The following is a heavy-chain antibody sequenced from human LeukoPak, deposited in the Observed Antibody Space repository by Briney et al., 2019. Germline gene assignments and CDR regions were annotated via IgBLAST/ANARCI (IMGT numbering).Heavy chain of an antibody. CDR1: GFTFSSYA. V-gene: IGHV3-30*04. CDR2: ISYDGNNK. Sequence: PGRSLRLSCAASGFTFSSYAMHWVRQAPGKGLEWVAVISYDGNNKYYADSVKGRFTISRDNSKNTLYLQMNSLRAEDTAVYYCAREKGYSSGDLDYWGQGTLVTVSS. J-gene: IGHJ4*02. D-gene: IGHD6-19*01. CDR3: AREKGYSSGDLDY.